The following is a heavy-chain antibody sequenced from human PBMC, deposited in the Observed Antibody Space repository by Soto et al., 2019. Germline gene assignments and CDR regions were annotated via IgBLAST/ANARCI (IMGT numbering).Heavy chain of an antibody. V-gene: IGHV1-18*01. CDR3: ARDQGKAARMAPDY. CDR2: ISAYNGNT. Sequence: ASVKVSCKASGYTFTSYGISWVRQAPGQGLEWMGWISAYNGNTNYAQKLQGRGTMTTDTSTSTAYMELRSLRSDETAVYYCARDQGKAARMAPDYWGQGTLVTVSS. D-gene: IGHD6-6*01. CDR1: GYTFTSYG. J-gene: IGHJ4*02.